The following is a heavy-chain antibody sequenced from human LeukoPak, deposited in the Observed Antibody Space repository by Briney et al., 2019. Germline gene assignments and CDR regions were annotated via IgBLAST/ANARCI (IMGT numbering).Heavy chain of an antibody. D-gene: IGHD3-22*01. Sequence: GESLKISCKGSGYSFTSYWIGWVRQMPGKGLEWMGIIYPGDSDTRYSPSFQGQVTISADKSISAAYLQWSSLKASDTAMYYCARCPEYYYDSSGYYDSWGQGTLVTVSS. J-gene: IGHJ4*02. V-gene: IGHV5-51*01. CDR1: GYSFTSYW. CDR2: IYPGDSDT. CDR3: ARCPEYYYDSSGYYDS.